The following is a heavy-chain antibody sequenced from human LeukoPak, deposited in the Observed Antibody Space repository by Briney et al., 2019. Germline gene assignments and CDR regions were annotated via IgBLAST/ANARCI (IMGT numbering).Heavy chain of an antibody. CDR1: GGSISTYY. V-gene: IGHV4-4*07. CDR3: ARKNSGGWYFDY. D-gene: IGHD6-19*01. J-gene: IGHJ4*02. CDR2: IYSSGSI. Sequence: PSETLSLTCTVSGGSISTYYYSWIRQPAGKGLEWIGRIYSSGSINYNPSLKSRVTMSVETSKNQFSLILSSVTASDTAVYYCARKNSGGWYFDYWGQGTLVTVSS.